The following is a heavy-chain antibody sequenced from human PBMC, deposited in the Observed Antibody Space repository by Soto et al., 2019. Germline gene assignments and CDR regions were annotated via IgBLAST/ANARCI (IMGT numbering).Heavy chain of an antibody. V-gene: IGHV4-59*01. CDR3: ARWRQRHGGFDY. D-gene: IGHD1-1*01. CDR1: SCSMTSYV. J-gene: IGHJ4*02. CDR2: IYYSGST. Sequence: PSGTLALTCSVPSCSMTSYVGSWIRQSPGKGLEWIGYIYYSGSTNYNPSLKSRVTISVDTSKNQFSLNLRSVTAADTAVYYCARWRQRHGGFDYWGQGTLVTVS.